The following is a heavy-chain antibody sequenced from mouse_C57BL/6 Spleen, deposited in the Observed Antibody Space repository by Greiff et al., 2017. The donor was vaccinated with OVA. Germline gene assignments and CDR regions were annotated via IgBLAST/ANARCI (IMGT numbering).Heavy chain of an antibody. CDR2: ISSGGSYT. CDR3: ARQAPLEIYYGSSSAWFAY. J-gene: IGHJ3*01. D-gene: IGHD1-1*01. CDR1: GFTFSSYG. Sequence: VQLQESGGDLVKPGGSLKLSCAASGFTFSSYGMSWVRQTPDKRLEWVATISSGGSYTYYPDSVKGRFTISRDNAKNTLYLQMSSLKSEDTAMYYCARQAPLEIYYGSSSAWFAYWGQGTLVTVSA. V-gene: IGHV5-6*01.